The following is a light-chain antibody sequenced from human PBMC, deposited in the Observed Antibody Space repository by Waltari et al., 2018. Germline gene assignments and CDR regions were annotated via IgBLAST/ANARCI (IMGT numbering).Light chain of an antibody. CDR2: GAS. Sequence: EIVMTQSPATLSVSPGERATLSCRASQSVSSNLAWYQQKPGQAPRLLIYGASTRATGIPARFRGSGSGTEFTLTISSLQSEDFAVYYCQQYNNWPLTFGGWTKVEIK. CDR1: QSVSSN. CDR3: QQYNNWPLT. V-gene: IGKV3-15*01. J-gene: IGKJ4*01.